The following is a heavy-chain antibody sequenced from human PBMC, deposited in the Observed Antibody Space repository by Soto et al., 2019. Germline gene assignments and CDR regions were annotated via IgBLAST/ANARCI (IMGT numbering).Heavy chain of an antibody. D-gene: IGHD3-10*01. Sequence: QITLNESGPTLVKPMQTLTLTCNFSGLSLDSTAVGVGWLRQPPGKALECLALIYWDGDKRYNPSLTNRVINTKDTSKIQVVLTMTDMAPADTGTYFCEHFILGCTCVRGVTFDYWGQGVLVTVSS. CDR1: GLSLDSTAVG. CDR2: IYWDGDK. V-gene: IGHV2-5*02. CDR3: EHFILGCTCVRGVTFDY. J-gene: IGHJ4*02.